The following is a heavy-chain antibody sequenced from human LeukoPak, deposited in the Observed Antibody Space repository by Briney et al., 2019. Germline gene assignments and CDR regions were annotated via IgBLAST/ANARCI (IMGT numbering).Heavy chain of an antibody. V-gene: IGHV4-59*01. Sequence: SETLSLTCTVSGGSISSYYWSWIRQPPGKGLEWIGYIYYSGSTNYNPSLKSRVTISVDTSKNQFSLKLSSVTAADTAVYYCASGDQRYIVDYWGQGTLVTVSS. D-gene: IGHD2-2*02. CDR3: ASGDQRYIVDY. CDR1: GGSISSYY. J-gene: IGHJ4*02. CDR2: IYYSGST.